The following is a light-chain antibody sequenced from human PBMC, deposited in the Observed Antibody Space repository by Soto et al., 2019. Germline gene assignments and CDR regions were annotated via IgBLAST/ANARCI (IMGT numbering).Light chain of an antibody. V-gene: IGKV3-20*01. Sequence: EIVLTQSPGTLSLSPGERATLSCRASQSVSSSYLAWYQQRSGQAPRLLIFGASYRDTGFSVRLSGSGSGLGFTLTISTLASKDSAGYYCETYSSSSPEFSSGTQTKVDSK. CDR1: QSVSSSY. CDR3: ETYSSSSPEFS. CDR2: GAS. J-gene: IGKJ3*01.